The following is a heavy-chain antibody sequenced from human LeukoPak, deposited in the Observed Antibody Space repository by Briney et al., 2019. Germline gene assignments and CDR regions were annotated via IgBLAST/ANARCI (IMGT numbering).Heavy chain of an antibody. V-gene: IGHV1-18*01. Sequence: ASVKVSCKASGYTFTSYGISLVRQAPGRGLEWMGWISAYNGNTNYAQKLQGRVTMTTDTSTSTAYMELRSLRSDDTAVYYCARKSEQQLVKSGVYYYYDMDVWGKGTTVTVSS. D-gene: IGHD6-13*01. CDR2: ISAYNGNT. CDR3: ARKSEQQLVKSGVYYYYDMDV. J-gene: IGHJ6*03. CDR1: GYTFTSYG.